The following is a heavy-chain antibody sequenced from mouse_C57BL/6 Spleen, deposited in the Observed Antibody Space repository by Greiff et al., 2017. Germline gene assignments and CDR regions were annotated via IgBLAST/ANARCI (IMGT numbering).Heavy chain of an antibody. CDR1: GYTFTSYW. Sequence: QVQLQQPGAELVKPGASVKLSCKASGYTFTSYWMHWVKQRPGRGLEWIGRIDPNSGGPKYNEKFKSKATLTVDKPSSTAYMQLSILTSEDSAVYYCASPSYGNYGGYFDYWGQGTTLTVSS. CDR2: IDPNSGGP. V-gene: IGHV1-72*01. J-gene: IGHJ2*01. D-gene: IGHD2-1*01. CDR3: ASPSYGNYGGYFDY.